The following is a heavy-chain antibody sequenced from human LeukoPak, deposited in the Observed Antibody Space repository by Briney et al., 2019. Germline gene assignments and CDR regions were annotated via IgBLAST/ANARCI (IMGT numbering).Heavy chain of an antibody. CDR3: ARHSYDSSDFHYMDV. J-gene: IGHJ6*03. CDR1: GYSFTSYW. CDR2: IYPGDSDT. V-gene: IGHV5-51*01. D-gene: IGHD3-22*01. Sequence: GESLKISCKGSGYSFTSYWIGWVRQMPGKGLEWMGIIYPGDSDTRYSPSFQGQVTISADKSISTAYLQWSTLRASDTATYYCARHSYDSSDFHYMDVWGKGTTVTISS.